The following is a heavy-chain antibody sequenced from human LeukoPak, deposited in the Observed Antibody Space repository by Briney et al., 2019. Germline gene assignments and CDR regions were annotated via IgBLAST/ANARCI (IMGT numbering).Heavy chain of an antibody. D-gene: IGHD6-13*01. Sequence: SETLSLTCTVSGGSISSYYRSWVRQPPGKGLEWVWYIYYSGGTTYNPSLKSRVTTSVEESKNQISLKLNSMTAAHTTVYSCARKTGTGSSWYYYSYYMDVWGKGTTVTVSS. CDR1: GGSISSYY. J-gene: IGHJ6*03. CDR2: IYYSGGT. V-gene: IGHV4-59*08. CDR3: ARKTGTGSSWYYYSYYMDV.